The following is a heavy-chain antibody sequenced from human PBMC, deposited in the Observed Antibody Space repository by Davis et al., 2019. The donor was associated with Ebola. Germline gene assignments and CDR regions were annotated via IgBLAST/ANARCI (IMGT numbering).Heavy chain of an antibody. J-gene: IGHJ4*02. D-gene: IGHD3-22*01. CDR2: IYHSGST. CDR3: ARDYSYDSSGYYDY. CDR1: GGSISSSNW. V-gene: IGHV4-4*02. Sequence: GSLRLSCAVSGGSISSSNWWRWVRQPPGKGLEWIGEIYHSGSTNYNPSLKSRVTISVDKSKNQFSLKLSSVTAADTAVYYCARDYSYDSSGYYDYWGQGTLVTVSS.